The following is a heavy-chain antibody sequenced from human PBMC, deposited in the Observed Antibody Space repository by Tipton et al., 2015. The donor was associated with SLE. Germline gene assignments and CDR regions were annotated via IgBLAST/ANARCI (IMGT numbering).Heavy chain of an antibody. Sequence: FTISRDNAKNSLYLQMNSLRAEDTAVYYCARSLDSSGTFDYWGQGTLVTVSS. CDR3: ARSLDSSGTFDY. D-gene: IGHD3-22*01. J-gene: IGHJ4*02. V-gene: IGHV3-48*03.